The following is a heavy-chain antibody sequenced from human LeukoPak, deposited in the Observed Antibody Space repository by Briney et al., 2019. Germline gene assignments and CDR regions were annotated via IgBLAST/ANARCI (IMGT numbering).Heavy chain of an antibody. CDR1: GFTFSSYA. J-gene: IGHJ3*02. CDR3: ARASWDAFDI. D-gene: IGHD2-2*01. V-gene: IGHV3-23*01. Sequence: GGSLRLSCAASGFTFSSYAMSWVRQAPGKGLECVSGISGSDSTYYADSMKGRFTISRDNAKNSLYLQMNSLRPEDTAVYYCARASWDAFDIWGQGTMVTVSS. CDR2: ISGSDST.